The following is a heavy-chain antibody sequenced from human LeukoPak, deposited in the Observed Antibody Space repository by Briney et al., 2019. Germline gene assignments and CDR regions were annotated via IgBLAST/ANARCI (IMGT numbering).Heavy chain of an antibody. CDR3: ASAGTTPYNWFDP. V-gene: IGHV3-33*01. CDR1: GFTFSSYG. D-gene: IGHD1-7*01. CDR2: IWYDGSNK. Sequence: PGGSLRLSCAASGFTFSSYGMHWVRQAPGKGLEWVAVIWYDGSNKYYADSVKGRFTISGDNSKNTLYLQMNSLRAEDTAVYYCASAGTTPYNWFDPWGQGTLVTVSS. J-gene: IGHJ5*02.